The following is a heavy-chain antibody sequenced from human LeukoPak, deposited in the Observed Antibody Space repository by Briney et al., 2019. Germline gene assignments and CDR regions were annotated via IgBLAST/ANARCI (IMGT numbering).Heavy chain of an antibody. J-gene: IGHJ4*02. D-gene: IGHD3-22*01. CDR1: GDSVSSNSAA. Sequence: SQTLSLTCAISGDSVSSNSAAWNWIRQSPSRGLEWLGRTYYRSKWNNDYAVSVKSQITINPDTSKNQFSLQLNSVTPEDTAVYYCARVDYYDSSGYYYGRFDYWGQGTLVTVSS. CDR3: ARVDYYDSSGYYYGRFDY. CDR2: TYYRSKWNN. V-gene: IGHV6-1*01.